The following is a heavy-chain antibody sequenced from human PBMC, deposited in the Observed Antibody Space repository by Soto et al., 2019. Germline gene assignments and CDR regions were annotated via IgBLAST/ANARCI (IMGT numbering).Heavy chain of an antibody. V-gene: IGHV3-15*01. J-gene: IGHJ4*02. CDR1: GFTFSNAW. Sequence: PGGSLRLSCAASGFTFSNAWMSWVRQAPGKGLEWVGRIKSKTGGGTTDYAAPVKGRFTISRDDSKNTLYLQMNSLKTEDTAVYHCTTSFGYSSGWSFDYWGQGTLVTVSS. CDR3: TTSFGYSSGWSFDY. D-gene: IGHD6-19*01. CDR2: IKSKTGGGTT.